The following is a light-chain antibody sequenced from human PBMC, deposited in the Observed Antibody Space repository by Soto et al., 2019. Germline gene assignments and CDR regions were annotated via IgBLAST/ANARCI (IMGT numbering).Light chain of an antibody. CDR2: EVS. J-gene: IGLJ1*01. CDR1: SSEFLGDNG. CDR3: SLYTSENAYV. Sequence: QSVLAHPPSVAWSPGQSVTISCAGTSSEFLGDNGVSCYQQPAGTAPKLMCYEVSKRPSGVPDRFSGSKSGNTASLTISGLQAADEADYYCSLYTSENAYVFGTGTKVTVL. V-gene: IGLV2-18*01.